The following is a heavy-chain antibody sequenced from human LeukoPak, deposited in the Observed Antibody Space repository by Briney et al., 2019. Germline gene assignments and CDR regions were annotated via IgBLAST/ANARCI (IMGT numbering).Heavy chain of an antibody. CDR1: GGTFSSYA. Sequence: ASVKVSCKASGGTFSSYAISWVRQAPGQGLEWMGGIIPIFGAPNYAQKFQGRVTITADESTSTAYMELSSLRSEDTAVYYYARCYDLWSGYYRWLDPWGQGTLVTVSS. CDR3: ARCYDLWSGYYRWLDP. D-gene: IGHD3-3*01. J-gene: IGHJ5*02. CDR2: IIPIFGAP. V-gene: IGHV1-69*13.